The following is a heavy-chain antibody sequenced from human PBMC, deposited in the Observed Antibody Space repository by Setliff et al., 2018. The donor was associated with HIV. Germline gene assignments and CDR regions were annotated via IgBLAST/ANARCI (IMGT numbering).Heavy chain of an antibody. V-gene: IGHV1-69-2*01. CDR1: GYTFTDYY. J-gene: IGHJ5*02. CDR2: VDPEDGET. Sequence: ASVKVSCKASGYTFTDYYMHWVKQAPGKGPEWMGRVDPEDGETIYAEKFQGRVTITADSSTDTVYLEMNGLRSEDTAMYFCARDRDDSVTGHFNRFDPWGQGTLVTVSS. D-gene: IGHD3-9*01. CDR3: ARDRDDSVTGHFNRFDP.